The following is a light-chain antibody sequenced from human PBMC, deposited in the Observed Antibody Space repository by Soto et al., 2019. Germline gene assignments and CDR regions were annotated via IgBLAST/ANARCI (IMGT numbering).Light chain of an antibody. V-gene: IGKV3-20*01. CDR2: GAS. CDR1: QSVSNNY. Sequence: EIVLTQSPGTLSLSPGERATLSCRASQSVSNNYLAWYQQKPGQAPRLLIYGASNRATGIPDRFSGSGSGTDFTLTISRLEPEDFAVYYCQEYNSWPVYSFGQGTKLEIK. J-gene: IGKJ2*03. CDR3: QEYNSWPVYS.